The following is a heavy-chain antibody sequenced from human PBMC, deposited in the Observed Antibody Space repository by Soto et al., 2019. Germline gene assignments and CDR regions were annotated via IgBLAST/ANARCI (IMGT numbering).Heavy chain of an antibody. Sequence: QITLKESGPTLVKPTQTLTLTCTFSGFSLSTSGVGVGWIRQPPGKALEWLALIYWDDDKRYSPSLKSRLTITKDTSKYQVVLTMTNMDPVDTATYYCAHRHGGEQLLVDGVDAFDIRGQGTMVTVSS. CDR2: IYWDDDK. V-gene: IGHV2-5*02. J-gene: IGHJ3*02. CDR1: GFSLSTSGVG. D-gene: IGHD6-13*01. CDR3: AHRHGGEQLLVDGVDAFDI.